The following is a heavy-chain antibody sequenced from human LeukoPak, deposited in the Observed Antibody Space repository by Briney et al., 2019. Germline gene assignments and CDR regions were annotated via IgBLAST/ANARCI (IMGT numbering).Heavy chain of an antibody. CDR1: GFTFSSYW. CDR2: INTDGSIT. Sequence: GGSLRLSCAASGFTFSSYWMSWVRQAPGKGLVWVSRINTDGSITTYADSVKGRFTISRDNAKNTLYVQMNSLRAEDTAVYYSVRDKSRWFDLWGQGTLVTVSS. CDR3: VRDKSRWFDL. V-gene: IGHV3-74*01. J-gene: IGHJ5*02.